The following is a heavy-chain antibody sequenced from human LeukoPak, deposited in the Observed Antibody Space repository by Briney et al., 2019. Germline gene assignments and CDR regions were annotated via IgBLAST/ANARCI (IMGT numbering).Heavy chain of an antibody. V-gene: IGHV3-20*01. CDR2: INWNGGST. D-gene: IGHD3-22*01. Sequence: GGSLRLSCAASGFTFDDYGMSWVRQAPGNGLEWVSGINWNGGSTGYADSVKGRFTISRDNAKNSLYLQMNSLRAEDTALYHCARDYYDSEDGDAFDIWGQGTMVTVSS. J-gene: IGHJ3*02. CDR1: GFTFDDYG. CDR3: ARDYYDSEDGDAFDI.